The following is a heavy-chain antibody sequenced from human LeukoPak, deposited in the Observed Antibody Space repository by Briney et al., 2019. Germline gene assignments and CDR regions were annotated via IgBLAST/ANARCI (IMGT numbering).Heavy chain of an antibody. D-gene: IGHD6-13*01. CDR1: GFTFSSYW. J-gene: IGHJ3*02. V-gene: IGHV3-7*03. CDR3: ARERGSIAAAALDAFDI. Sequence: GGSLRLSCAASGFTFSSYWMSWVRQAPGKGLEWVANMKQDGSEKYYVDSVKGGFTIYKENAKNSLYLQMNSLRAEDTAVYYCARERGSIAAAALDAFDIWGQGTMVTVSS. CDR2: MKQDGSEK.